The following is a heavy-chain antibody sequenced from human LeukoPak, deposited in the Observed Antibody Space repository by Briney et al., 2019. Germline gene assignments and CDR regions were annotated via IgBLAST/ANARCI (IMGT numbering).Heavy chain of an antibody. CDR1: GGSISSYY. Sequence: PSETLSLTCTVSGGSISSYYWSWIRQPPGKGLEWIGYIYYSGSTNYNPSLKSRVTISVDTSKNQFSLKLSSVTAADTAVYYCARGPYSRPFDYWGQGTLVTVSS. CDR3: ARGPYSRPFDY. D-gene: IGHD6-13*01. CDR2: IYYSGST. V-gene: IGHV4-59*01. J-gene: IGHJ4*02.